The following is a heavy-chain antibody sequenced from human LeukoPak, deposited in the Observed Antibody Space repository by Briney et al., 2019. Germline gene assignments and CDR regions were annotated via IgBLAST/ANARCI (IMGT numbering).Heavy chain of an antibody. CDR1: GGTFSSYT. J-gene: IGHJ4*02. CDR3: AREGVVMSRYYFDY. CDR2: IIPILGIA. V-gene: IGHV1-69*04. D-gene: IGHD2-21*01. Sequence: GSSVKVSCKASGGTFSSYTISWVRQAPGQGLEWMGRIIPILGIANYAQEFQGRVTITADKSTSTAYMELSSLRSEDTAVYYCAREGVVMSRYYFDYWGQGTLVTVSS.